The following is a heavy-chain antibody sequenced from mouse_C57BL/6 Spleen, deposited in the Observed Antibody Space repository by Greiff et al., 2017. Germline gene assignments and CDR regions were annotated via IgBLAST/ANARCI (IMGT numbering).Heavy chain of an antibody. Sequence: QVQLQQPGAELVKPGASVKVSCKASGYTFTSYWMHWVKQRPGQGLEWIGRIHPSDSDTNYNQKFKGKATLTVDKSSSTAYMQLSSLTSEDSAVYYCATPHSSGYTFFADWGQGTLVTVSA. D-gene: IGHD3-2*02. V-gene: IGHV1-74*01. CDR2: IHPSDSDT. CDR3: ATPHSSGYTFFAD. J-gene: IGHJ3*01. CDR1: GYTFTSYW.